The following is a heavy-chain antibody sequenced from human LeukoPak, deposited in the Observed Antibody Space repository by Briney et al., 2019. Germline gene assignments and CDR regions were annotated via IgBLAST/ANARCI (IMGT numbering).Heavy chain of an antibody. J-gene: IGHJ4*02. CDR2: IYHSGST. Sequence: SETLSLTCAVSGGSISSSNWWSWVRQPPGKGLEWIGEIYHSGSTNYNPSLKSRVTISVDKSKNQFSLKLSSVTAADTAVYYCARDLSGDGYNKFDYWGQGTLVTVSP. D-gene: IGHD5-24*01. V-gene: IGHV4-4*02. CDR1: GGSISSSNW. CDR3: ARDLSGDGYNKFDY.